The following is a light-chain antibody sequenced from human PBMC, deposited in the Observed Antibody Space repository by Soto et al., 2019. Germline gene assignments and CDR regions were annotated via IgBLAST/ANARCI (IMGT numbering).Light chain of an antibody. CDR2: TAS. CDR1: QSISWY. V-gene: IGKV1-39*01. Sequence: DIQMTQSPSSLSASVGDRVTITCRASQSISWYLNWYQQKPGKAPKLLIYTASSLQSGVPSRFRGSGSGTAFPLTISRLQTADFATYYCQQSFSTLWTFGQGTKVEIK. CDR3: QQSFSTLWT. J-gene: IGKJ1*01.